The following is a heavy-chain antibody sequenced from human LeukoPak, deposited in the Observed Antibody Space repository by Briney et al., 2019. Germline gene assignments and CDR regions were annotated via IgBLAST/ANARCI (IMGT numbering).Heavy chain of an antibody. CDR1: GFTFSSYN. CDR3: ARAGFSFSDYFGSFFDY. V-gene: IGHV3-48*01. D-gene: IGHD3-10*01. CDR2: ISSSSSTI. J-gene: IGHJ4*02. Sequence: GGSLRLSCAASGFTFSSYNMNWVRQAPGKGLEWVSYISSSSSTIYSADSVKGRFTISRDNAKKSLYLQMNSLRAEDTAVYYCARAGFSFSDYFGSFFDYWGQGTLVTVSS.